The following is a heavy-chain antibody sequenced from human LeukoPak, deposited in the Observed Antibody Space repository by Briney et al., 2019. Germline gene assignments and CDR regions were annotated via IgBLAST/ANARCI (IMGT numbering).Heavy chain of an antibody. CDR2: IQSSGII. CDR3: TKNAGRGRSNDF. J-gene: IGHJ4*02. Sequence: PSETLSLTCSVSGDSVSRPYWSWIRHPPARGHEWMGYIQSSGIINYNPSLQGRGTIALDTSKNQISLSLSSVSAADTAIYYCTKNAGRGRSNDFWGQGTLVTVSS. D-gene: IGHD2-15*01. CDR1: GDSVSRPY. V-gene: IGHV4-4*09.